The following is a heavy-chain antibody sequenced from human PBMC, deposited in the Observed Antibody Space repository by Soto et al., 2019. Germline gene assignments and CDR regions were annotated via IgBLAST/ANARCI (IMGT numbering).Heavy chain of an antibody. V-gene: IGHV3-30*18. Sequence: QVQLVESGGGVVQPGRSPRLSCAASGFTFSSYGMHWVRQAPGKGLEWVAVISYDGSNTYYADSVKGRFTISRDNSKNTLYLQMNSLRAEDTAVYYCAKGIADSSGYRRVDWGQGTLVTVSS. CDR2: ISYDGSNT. CDR3: AKGIADSSGYRRVD. D-gene: IGHD3-22*01. CDR1: GFTFSSYG. J-gene: IGHJ4*02.